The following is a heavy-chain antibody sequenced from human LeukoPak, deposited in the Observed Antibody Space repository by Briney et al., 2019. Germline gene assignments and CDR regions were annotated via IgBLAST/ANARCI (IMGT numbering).Heavy chain of an antibody. CDR3: SSRGGSHICSGGSCYSGSLDY. D-gene: IGHD2-15*01. CDR1: GYTFTSYA. J-gene: IGHJ4*02. Sequence: ASVTVSCTASGYTFTSYAMNWVRQAPGQGLEWMGWTNTNTGNPTNAQGFTGRFVFSLDTSISTAYLQSSSLNAEDTAVYYCSSRGGSHICSGGSCYSGSLDYWGQGTLVTVSS. V-gene: IGHV7-4-1*02. CDR2: TNTNTGNP.